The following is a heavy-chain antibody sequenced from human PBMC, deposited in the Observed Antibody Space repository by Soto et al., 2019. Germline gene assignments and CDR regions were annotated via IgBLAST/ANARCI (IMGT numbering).Heavy chain of an antibody. D-gene: IGHD6-13*01. CDR1: GFTFSSYG. CDR2: ISHDGSNK. CDR3: AKEYSSSWFSDYYYYGMDV. V-gene: IGHV3-30*18. Sequence: GGSLRLSCAASGFTFSSYGMHWVRQAPGKGLEWVAVISHDGSNKYYADSVKGRFTISRDNSKNTLYLQMNSLRAEDTAVYYCAKEYSSSWFSDYYYYGMDVWGQGTTVTVSS. J-gene: IGHJ6*02.